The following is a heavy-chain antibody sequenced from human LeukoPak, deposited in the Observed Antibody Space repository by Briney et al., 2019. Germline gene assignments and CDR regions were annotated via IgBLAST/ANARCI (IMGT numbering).Heavy chain of an antibody. CDR2: IDWDDDK. J-gene: IGHJ6*02. D-gene: IGHD6-19*01. V-gene: IGHV2-70*11. CDR3: ARGAVAGMNYGMDV. Sequence: SGPALVKPTQTLTLTCTFSGFSLSTSGMCVSWIRQPPGKALEWLARIDWDDDKYYSTSLKTRLTISKDTSKNQVVLTMTNMDPVDTATYYCARGAVAGMNYGMDVWGQGTTVTVSS. CDR1: GFSLSTSGMC.